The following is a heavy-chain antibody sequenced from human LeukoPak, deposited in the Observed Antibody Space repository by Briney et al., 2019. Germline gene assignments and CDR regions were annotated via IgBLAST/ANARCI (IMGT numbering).Heavy chain of an antibody. CDR3: ARRSYSSGYYFDY. CDR2: ISSSSSYT. J-gene: IGHJ4*02. CDR1: GFTFSDYY. V-gene: IGHV3-11*06. D-gene: IGHD6-19*01. Sequence: GGSLRLSCAASGFTFSDYYMSWIRQAPGKGLEWVSYISSSSSYTNYADSVKGRFTISRDNAKNSLYLQMNSLRAEDMAVYYCARRSYSSGYYFDYWGQGTLVTVSS.